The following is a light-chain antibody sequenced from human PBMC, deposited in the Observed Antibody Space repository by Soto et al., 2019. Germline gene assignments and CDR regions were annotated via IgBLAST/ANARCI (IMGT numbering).Light chain of an antibody. V-gene: IGKV3-20*01. J-gene: IGKJ5*01. CDR1: QTINNN. Sequence: VMTQAPATLSVSPGERATLSCRASQTINNNVAWYQLKDGQVPRLVIYGASTRATDIPARFSGSGFGTDFTLTISRLEPEDFAVYYCQQYGSSPTFGEGTRLEIK. CDR3: QQYGSSPT. CDR2: GAS.